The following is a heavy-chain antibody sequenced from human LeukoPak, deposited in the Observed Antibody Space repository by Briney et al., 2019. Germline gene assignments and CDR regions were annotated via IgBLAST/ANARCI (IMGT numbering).Heavy chain of an antibody. J-gene: IGHJ4*02. CDR1: GDSVSSNSAA. Sequence: SQTLSLTCAISGDSVSSNSAAWNWIRQSPSRGLEWLGRTYYRSKWYNDYAVSVESRITINPDTSKNQFSLQLNSVTPEDTAVYYCARGNYYDSSGKIDYWGQGTLVTVSS. CDR3: ARGNYYDSSGKIDY. CDR2: TYYRSKWYN. V-gene: IGHV6-1*01. D-gene: IGHD3-22*01.